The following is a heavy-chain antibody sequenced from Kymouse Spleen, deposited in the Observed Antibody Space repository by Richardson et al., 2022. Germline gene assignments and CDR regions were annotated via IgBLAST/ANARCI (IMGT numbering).Heavy chain of an antibody. CDR1: GFTFSSYG. CDR2: IWYDGSNK. D-gene: IGHD3-10*01. Sequence: QVQLVESGGGVVQPGRSLRLSCAASGFTFSSYGMHWVRQAPGKGLEWVAVIWYDGSNKYYADSVKGRFTISRDNSKNTLYLQMNSLRAEDTAVYYCARSWFGELLTLSYYYYYGMDVWGQGTTVTVSS. V-gene: IGHV3-33*01. J-gene: IGHJ6*02. CDR3: ARSWFGELLTLSYYYYYGMDV.